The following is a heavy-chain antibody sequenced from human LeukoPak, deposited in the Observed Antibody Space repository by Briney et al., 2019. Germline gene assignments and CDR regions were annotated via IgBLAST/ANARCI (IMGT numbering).Heavy chain of an antibody. V-gene: IGHV4-4*07. D-gene: IGHD3-16*02. CDR1: GGSISNYY. CDR3: ASSRGYRSPNYYYMDV. J-gene: IGHJ6*03. CDR2: IYTSGST. Sequence: PSETLSLTCTVSGGSISNYYWSWIRQPAGKGLEWIGRIYTSGSTNYSPSLNSRVTMSVDTSKNQFSLKLSSVTAADTAVYYCASSRGYRSPNYYYMDVWGKGTTVTVSS.